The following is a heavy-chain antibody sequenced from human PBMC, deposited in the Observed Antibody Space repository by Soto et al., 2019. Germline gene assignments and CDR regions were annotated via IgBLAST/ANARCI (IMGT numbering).Heavy chain of an antibody. D-gene: IGHD3-10*01. CDR1: GGSFSGYY. V-gene: IGHV4-34*01. CDR3: ARQLWNNYYYYGMDV. Sequence: SETLSLTCAVYGGSFSGYYWSWIRQPPGKGLEWIGEINHSGSTNYNPSLKSRVTISVDTSKNQFSLKLSSVTAADTAVYYCARQLWNNYYYYGMDVWGQGATVTVSS. CDR2: INHSGST. J-gene: IGHJ6*02.